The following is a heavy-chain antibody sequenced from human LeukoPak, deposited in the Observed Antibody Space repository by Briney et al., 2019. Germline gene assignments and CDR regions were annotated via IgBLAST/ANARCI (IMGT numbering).Heavy chain of an antibody. V-gene: IGHV1-24*01. CDR3: ATDIITGTTYVY. Sequence: ASVKVSYEVSGYTLTELSMHWVRQAPGKGLEWMGGFDPEDGETIYAQKFQGRVTMTEDTSTDTAYMELSSLRSEDTAVYYCATDIITGTTYVYWGQGTLVTVSS. J-gene: IGHJ4*02. CDR1: GYTLTELS. CDR2: FDPEDGET. D-gene: IGHD1-20*01.